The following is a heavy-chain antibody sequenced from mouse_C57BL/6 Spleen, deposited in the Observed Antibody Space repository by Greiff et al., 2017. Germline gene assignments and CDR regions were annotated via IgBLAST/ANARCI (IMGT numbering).Heavy chain of an antibody. CDR3: ARSGYYGSSVSGYFEV. CDR2: IYPRSGNT. J-gene: IGHJ1*03. D-gene: IGHD1-1*01. V-gene: IGHV1-81*01. CDR1: GYTFTSYG. Sequence: QVQLQQSGAELARPGASVKLSCKASGYTFTSYGISWVKQRTGQGLEWIGEIYPRSGNTYYNEKFKGKATLTADTSSSTAYMELRSLTSEDSAVYLGARSGYYGSSVSGYFEVWGTGTTVTVSS.